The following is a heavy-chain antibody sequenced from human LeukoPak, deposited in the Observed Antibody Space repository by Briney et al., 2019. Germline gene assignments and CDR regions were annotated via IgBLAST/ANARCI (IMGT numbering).Heavy chain of an antibody. CDR3: AKGGGGSARYYYYYMDV. Sequence: GGSLRLSCAASGFTFSSYGMSWVRQAPGKGLEWVSAISGSGGSTYYADSVKGRFTISRDNSKNTLYLQMNSLRAEDTAVYYCAKGGGGSARYYYYYMDVWGKGTTVTISS. CDR1: GFTFSSYG. J-gene: IGHJ6*03. V-gene: IGHV3-23*01. CDR2: ISGSGGST. D-gene: IGHD3-10*01.